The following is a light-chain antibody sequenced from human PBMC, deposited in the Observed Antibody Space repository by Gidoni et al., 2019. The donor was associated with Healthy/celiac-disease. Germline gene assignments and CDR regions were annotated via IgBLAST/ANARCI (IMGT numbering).Light chain of an antibody. CDR3: QQSYSPPPIT. Sequence: DIQMTQSPSSLSASVGDRVTITCRASQSISSYFNWYQQQPGKAPKLLIYAASSLQSGVPSRFSGSGSGTDFTLTISRLQPEDFVTYYCQQSYSPPPITFGQGTRLEIK. V-gene: IGKV1-39*01. CDR2: AAS. CDR1: QSISSY. J-gene: IGKJ5*01.